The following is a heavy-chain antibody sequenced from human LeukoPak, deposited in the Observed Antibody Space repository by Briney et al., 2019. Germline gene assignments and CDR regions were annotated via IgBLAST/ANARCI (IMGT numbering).Heavy chain of an antibody. J-gene: IGHJ5*02. CDR1: GFTISSYA. CDR3: ATSPTFDP. V-gene: IGHV3-23*01. Sequence: GGSLRLSCAVSGFTISSYAMSWVRQAPGKGLEWVSAISGSGDNTYYADSVKGRFTISRDNSKNTLYLQMNNLRADDTAVYYCATSPTFDPWGQGTLVTVSS. CDR2: ISGSGDNT.